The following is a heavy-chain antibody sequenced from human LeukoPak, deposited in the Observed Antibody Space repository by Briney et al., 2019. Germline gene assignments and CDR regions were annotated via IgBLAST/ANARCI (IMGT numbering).Heavy chain of an antibody. D-gene: IGHD6-25*01. J-gene: IGHJ6*03. Sequence: PGGSLRLSCAASGFTFSTCGMQWLRQAPGKGLEWVAFIRYGGSDIYYGDSVKGRFTISRDNSKNTLYLQMNSLRGEDTAVYYCAKEPYSSVYYFYYMDVWGKGTTVTVSS. CDR2: IRYGGSDI. V-gene: IGHV3-30*02. CDR1: GFTFSTCG. CDR3: AKEPYSSVYYFYYMDV.